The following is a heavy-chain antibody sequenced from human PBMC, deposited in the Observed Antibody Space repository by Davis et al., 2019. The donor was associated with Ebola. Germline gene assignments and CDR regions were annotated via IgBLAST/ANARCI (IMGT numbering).Heavy chain of an antibody. D-gene: IGHD2-2*02. J-gene: IGHJ4*02. CDR2: IRRKANCYAT. CDR1: GFTSPPPA. Sequence: PGGSLRLSCAASGFTSPPPAIHWVCPASRTPRAWVGRIRRKANCYATAYAESVKGRFTISRDDSKNTAYLQMNSLKNEDTAVYSCSISHGYCSSTSCHTQDYWGQGTLVTVSS. V-gene: IGHV3-73*01. CDR3: SISHGYCSSTSCHTQDY.